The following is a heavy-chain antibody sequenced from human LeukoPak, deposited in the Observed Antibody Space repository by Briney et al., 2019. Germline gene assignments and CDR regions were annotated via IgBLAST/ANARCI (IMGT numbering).Heavy chain of an antibody. J-gene: IGHJ4*02. Sequence: PGGSLRLSCAASGFTFSSYAMSWVRQAPGKGLEWVSAISGSGGSTYYADSVKGRFTISRDNAKNSLYLQMNSLRAEDTAVYFCARGFCTGGSCTKFDHWGQGTLVTVSS. CDR3: ARGFCTGGSCTKFDH. CDR2: ISGSGGST. V-gene: IGHV3-23*01. D-gene: IGHD2-15*01. CDR1: GFTFSSYA.